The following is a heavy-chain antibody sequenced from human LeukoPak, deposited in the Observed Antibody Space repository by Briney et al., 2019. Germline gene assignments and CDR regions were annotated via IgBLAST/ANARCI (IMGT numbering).Heavy chain of an antibody. J-gene: IGHJ4*02. V-gene: IGHV3-7*03. CDR2: IRQDGNTK. CDR3: ARSVPYGTTWYGRSDF. CDR1: GFPFNSYW. Sequence: PGGSLRLSCAAAGFPFNSYWMTWVRQAPGKGLEWVANIRQDGNTKHYLDSVKGRFTISRDNAMNSLYLQMNSLRAKDTAIYYCARSVPYGTTWYGRSDFWGQGTQVTVSS. D-gene: IGHD6-13*01.